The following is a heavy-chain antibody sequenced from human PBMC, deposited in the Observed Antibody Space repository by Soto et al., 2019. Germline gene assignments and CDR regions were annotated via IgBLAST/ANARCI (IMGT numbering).Heavy chain of an antibody. CDR1: WFTFTRYS. CDR2: ISSTTNYI. J-gene: IGHJ4*02. CDR3: ARESEDLTSNFDY. V-gene: IGHV3-21*06. Sequence: GSLRLSCAASWFTFTRYSMKWVLHAAGKGLEWVSSISSTTNYIYYGDSMKGRFTISRDNAKNSLYLEMNSLRAEDTAVYYCARESEDLTSNFDYWGQGTLVTVSS.